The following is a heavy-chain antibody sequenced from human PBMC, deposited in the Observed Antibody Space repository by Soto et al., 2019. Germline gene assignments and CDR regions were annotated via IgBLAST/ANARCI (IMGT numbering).Heavy chain of an antibody. J-gene: IGHJ3*02. CDR2: ISAYNGNT. V-gene: IGHV1-18*01. D-gene: IGHD2-21*02. CDR3: AKDSGGDDWFSDI. CDR1: GYTFTSYG. Sequence: QVQLVQSGAEVKKPGASVKVSCKASGYTFTSYGISWVRQAPGQGLEWMGWISAYNGNTNYAQKLQGRVTMTKDPSTSTAYMELRSLSSDDTAVYYGAKDSGGDDWFSDIWGQGTMVTVSA.